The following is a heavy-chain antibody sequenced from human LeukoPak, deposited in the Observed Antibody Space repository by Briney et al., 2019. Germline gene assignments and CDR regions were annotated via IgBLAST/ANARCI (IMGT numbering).Heavy chain of an antibody. V-gene: IGHV3-30*18. CDR3: AKAAYGDGRGAFDI. CDR2: ISYDGSNK. CDR1: GFTFSSYG. Sequence: PGRSLRLSCAASGFTFSSYGMHWVRQAPGKGLEWVAVISYDGSNKYYAVSVKGRFTISRDNSKNTLYLQMNSLRAEDTAVYYCAKAAYGDGRGAFDIWGQGTMVTVSS. D-gene: IGHD4-17*01. J-gene: IGHJ3*02.